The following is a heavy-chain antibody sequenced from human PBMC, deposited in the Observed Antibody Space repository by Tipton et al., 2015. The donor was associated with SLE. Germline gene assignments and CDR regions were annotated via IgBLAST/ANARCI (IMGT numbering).Heavy chain of an antibody. Sequence: TLSLTCTVSGGSISSGDYYWSWIRQPPGKGLEWIGYIYYSGSTYYNPSLKSRVTISVGTSKNQFSLKLSSVTAADTAVYYCARVRNDYGRYYFDYWGQGTLVTVSS. CDR3: ARVRNDYGRYYFDY. V-gene: IGHV4-30-4*01. CDR1: GGSISSGDYY. D-gene: IGHD4-17*01. J-gene: IGHJ4*02. CDR2: IYYSGST.